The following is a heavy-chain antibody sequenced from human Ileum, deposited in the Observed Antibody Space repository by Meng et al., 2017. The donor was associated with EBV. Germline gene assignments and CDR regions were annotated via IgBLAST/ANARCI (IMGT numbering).Heavy chain of an antibody. V-gene: IGHV1-69*15. D-gene: IGHD3-3*01. J-gene: IGHJ5*02. CDR2: IVPLFGKT. Sequence: QVHLLQAGAEVKKPWSSVKVSCTASGDTFNTFAVNWMRQAPGQGLEWMGTIVPLFGKTNYARKFQGRVTITADASAKTVYMELTSVRYEDTAVFLCAVSTMTGSWLDPWGQGTLVTVSS. CDR3: AVSTMTGSWLDP. CDR1: GDTFNTFA.